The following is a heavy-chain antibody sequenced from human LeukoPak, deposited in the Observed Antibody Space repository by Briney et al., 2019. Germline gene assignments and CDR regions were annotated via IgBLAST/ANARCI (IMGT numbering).Heavy chain of an antibody. D-gene: IGHD6-19*01. J-gene: IGHJ3*01. V-gene: IGHV4-34*01. Sequence: NPSETLSLTCAVSEMSFSAYYWNWIRQSPGKGLEWIGEINYGGSNKYTPSLEGRGTILIDTSKNQFSLKLTSVTAADTAVYYCARGFPPGSGSRGSHAFDVWGQGTMVTVSS. CDR3: ARGFPPGSGSRGSHAFDV. CDR1: EMSFSAYY. CDR2: INYGGSN.